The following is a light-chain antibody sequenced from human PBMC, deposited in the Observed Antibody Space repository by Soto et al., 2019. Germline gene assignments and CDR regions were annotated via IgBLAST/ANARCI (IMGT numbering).Light chain of an antibody. CDR3: QQTYETPLT. Sequence: IQMTQSPSSLSASLGDRVTITCRASHFVSSFLNWYQQKPGNAPKVLIYGATSLKSGVPPRFRGSGSGTDFSLTISGLQSEDFATYYCQQTYETPLTFGQGTKVEIK. CDR2: GAT. J-gene: IGKJ1*01. V-gene: IGKV1-39*01. CDR1: HFVSSF.